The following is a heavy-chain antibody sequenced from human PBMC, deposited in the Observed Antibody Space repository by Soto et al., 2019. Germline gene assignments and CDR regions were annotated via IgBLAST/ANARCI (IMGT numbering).Heavy chain of an antibody. CDR1: GFSLTDYG. CDR2: ISADGTEQ. Sequence: HPGGSLRLSCAASGFSLTDYGMHWVRQAPGKGLEWVAVISADGTEQHYADSVRGRFTVSRDISLNTVYLQMNSLTGDDTAVFDCVKQHFTGSTFEWWGQGTLVTVSS. V-gene: IGHV3-30*18. D-gene: IGHD3-3*01. CDR3: VKQHFTGSTFEW. J-gene: IGHJ4*02.